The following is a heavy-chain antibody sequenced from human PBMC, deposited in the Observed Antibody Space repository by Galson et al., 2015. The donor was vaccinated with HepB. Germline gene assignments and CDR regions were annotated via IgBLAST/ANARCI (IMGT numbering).Heavy chain of an antibody. V-gene: IGHV3-30*07. D-gene: IGHD2-15*01. Sequence: SLRLSCAASGFPFSSDAMNWVRQAPGKGLEWVAFISYDGSAEDYADSVKGRFTISRDNSQNTLDLQMTSLRPEDTAVYYCARDWGDEILVAPARFHYWGQGTLVTVSS. CDR1: GFPFSSDA. J-gene: IGHJ4*02. CDR2: ISYDGSAE. CDR3: ARDWGDEILVAPARFHY.